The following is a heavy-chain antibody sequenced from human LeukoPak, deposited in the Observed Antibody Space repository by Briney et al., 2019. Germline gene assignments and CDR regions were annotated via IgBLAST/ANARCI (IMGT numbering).Heavy chain of an antibody. D-gene: IGHD6-13*01. Sequence: SEALSLTCIVSGGSIRSSSYYWGWIRQPPGKGLEWLGSIYYSGSTYYNPSLKSRVTISVDTSKNQFSLKLSSVTAADTAVYYCARSIAAPRLKLDFDYWGQGTLVTVSS. V-gene: IGHV4-39*01. J-gene: IGHJ4*02. CDR1: GGSIRSSSYY. CDR2: IYYSGST. CDR3: ARSIAAPRLKLDFDY.